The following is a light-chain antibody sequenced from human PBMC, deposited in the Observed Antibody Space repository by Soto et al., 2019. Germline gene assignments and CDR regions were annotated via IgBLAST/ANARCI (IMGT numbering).Light chain of an antibody. CDR1: QRISPW. CDR2: TAS. CDR3: QDHSRHFWP. Sequence: DRVSIPSRASQRISPWLAWYQQKPGKAPNLLIYTASSLESRVPSWFSGSGSGTEFPLTSSFLPDDDTPSYCQDHSRHFWPFG. V-gene: IGKV1-5*03. J-gene: IGKJ1*01.